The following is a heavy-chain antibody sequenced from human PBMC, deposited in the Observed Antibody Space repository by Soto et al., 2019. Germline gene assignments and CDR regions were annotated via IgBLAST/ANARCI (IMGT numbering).Heavy chain of an antibody. CDR2: ISFEGSNK. CDR3: ARDLTDYNYEYKFGF. D-gene: IGHD4-4*01. V-gene: IGHV3-30*03. Sequence: SCAASGFTFSNTGMHWVRQSPGKGLEWVAVISFEGSNKYFAESVKGRFTISRDDSKNTVYLQMNSLRPEDTAVYFCARDLTDYNYEYKFGFWGQGTLVTVSS. J-gene: IGHJ4*02. CDR1: GFTFSNTG.